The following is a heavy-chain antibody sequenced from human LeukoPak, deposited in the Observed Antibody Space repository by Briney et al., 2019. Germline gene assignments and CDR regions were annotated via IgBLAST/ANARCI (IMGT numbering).Heavy chain of an antibody. CDR3: AWYGSGSYLYYFDY. Sequence: GGSLRLSCAASGFTFSSYAMSWVRQAPGKGLEWVSTISGSGGSTYYADSVKGRFTISRDNSKNTLYLQMNSLRAEDTAVYYCAWYGSGSYLYYFDYWGQGTLVTVSS. CDR2: ISGSGGST. D-gene: IGHD3-10*01. V-gene: IGHV3-23*01. CDR1: GFTFSSYA. J-gene: IGHJ4*02.